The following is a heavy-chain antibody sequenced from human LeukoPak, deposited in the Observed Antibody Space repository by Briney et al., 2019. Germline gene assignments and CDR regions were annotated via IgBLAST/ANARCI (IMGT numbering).Heavy chain of an antibody. D-gene: IGHD2-2*02. V-gene: IGHV1-2*02. CDR1: GYTFTGYY. J-gene: IGHJ5*02. CDR2: INPNSGGT. Sequence: ASVKVSCKASGYTFTGYYMHWVRQAPGQGLEWMGWINPNSGGTNYAQKFQGRVTMTRDTPISTAYMELSRLRSDDTAVYYCARGGGYCSSTICYISWFDPWGQGTLVTVSS. CDR3: ARGGGYCSSTICYISWFDP.